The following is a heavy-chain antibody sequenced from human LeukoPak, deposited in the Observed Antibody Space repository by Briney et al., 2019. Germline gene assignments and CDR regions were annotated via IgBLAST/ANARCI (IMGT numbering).Heavy chain of an antibody. CDR2: IKQDGSEK. J-gene: IGHJ4*02. V-gene: IGHV3-7*01. Sequence: GGSLRLSXAASGLTFSSWWMSWVRQAPGKGLEWVANIKQDGSEKYYVDSVEGRFTISRDNAKNSLYLQMNSLRVEDTAIYYCASHSSGWYLWGQGTLVTVSS. CDR3: ASHSSGWYL. D-gene: IGHD6-19*01. CDR1: GLTFSSWW.